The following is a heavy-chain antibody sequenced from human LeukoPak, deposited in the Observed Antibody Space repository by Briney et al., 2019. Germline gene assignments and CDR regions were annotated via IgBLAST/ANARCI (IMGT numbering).Heavy chain of an antibody. V-gene: IGHV4-59*12. J-gene: IGHJ6*01. D-gene: IGHD2-21*02. Sequence: SETLSLTCAVSVGSISSCNWYWILQPPREVLEWMGYIYDHGATNYNPSFQSRVTMSADSSKNHFFLKLTTVTAAATAVYYCARSVVVTANLRYHDGMDGWGQGTTVTVSS. CDR3: ARSVVVTANLRYHDGMDG. CDR2: IYDHGAT. CDR1: VGSISSCN.